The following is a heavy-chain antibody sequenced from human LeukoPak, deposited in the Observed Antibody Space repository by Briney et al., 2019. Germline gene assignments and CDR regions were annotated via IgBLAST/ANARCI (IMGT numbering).Heavy chain of an antibody. CDR2: ISYDGSNK. CDR1: GFTFSSYG. CDR3: AKDQRITIFGVEDYYYMDV. J-gene: IGHJ6*03. Sequence: PGGSLRLSCAASGFTFSSYGMHWVRQAPGKGLEWVAVISYDGSNKYYADSVKGRFTISRDNSKNTLYLQMNSLRAEDTAVYYCAKDQRITIFGVEDYYYMDVWGKGTTVTVSS. V-gene: IGHV3-30*18. D-gene: IGHD3-3*01.